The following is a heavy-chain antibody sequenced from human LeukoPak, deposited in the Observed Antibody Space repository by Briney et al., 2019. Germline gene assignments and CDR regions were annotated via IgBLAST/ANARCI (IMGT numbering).Heavy chain of an antibody. CDR1: GFTFSSYE. V-gene: IGHV3-48*03. J-gene: IGHJ6*03. Sequence: GGSLRLSCAASGFTFSSYEMNWVRQAPGKGLEWVSYISGGDSTIYYADSVKGRFTISRDNAKNSLYLQMNSLRAEDTAVYYCARDTPPSYYHYMDVWGKGTTVTASS. CDR3: ARDTPPSYYHYMDV. CDR2: ISGGDSTI.